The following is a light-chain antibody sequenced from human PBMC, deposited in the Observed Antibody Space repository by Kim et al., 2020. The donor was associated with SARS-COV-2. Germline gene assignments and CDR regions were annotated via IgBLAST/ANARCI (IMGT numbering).Light chain of an antibody. CDR1: QSVASY. J-gene: IGKJ4*01. V-gene: IGKV3-15*01. Sequence: LSPGERATLSCRASQSVASYLAWYQQKPGQAPRLLIYGASTRATGVPARFSGSGSGTEFTLTISSLQSEDFAVYYCHQYNNWPLTFGGGTKVDIK. CDR3: HQYNNWPLT. CDR2: GAS.